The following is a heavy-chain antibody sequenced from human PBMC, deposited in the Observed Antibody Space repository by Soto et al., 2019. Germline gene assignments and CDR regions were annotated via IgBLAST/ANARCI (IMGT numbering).Heavy chain of an antibody. CDR2: IYPGDSDT. V-gene: IGHV5-51*01. J-gene: IGHJ6*03. D-gene: IGHD5-12*01. Sequence: GESLKISCKGSGYSFTSYWIGWVRQMPGKGLEWMGIIYPGDSDTRYSSSFQGQVTISADKSISTAYLQWSSLKASDTAMYYCARRGYSGYEDYYYYYMDVWGKGTTVTVSS. CDR1: GYSFTSYW. CDR3: ARRGYSGYEDYYYYYMDV.